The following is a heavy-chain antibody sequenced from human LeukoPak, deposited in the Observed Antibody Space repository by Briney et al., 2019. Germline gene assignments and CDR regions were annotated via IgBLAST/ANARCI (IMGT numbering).Heavy chain of an antibody. V-gene: IGHV1-2*02. Sequence: SAVTVSCMSSVFTFNAYYMHWLRQAPGPGLEWMGWINPNTGGTNYAQKFQGRVTMTRDTSISTAYMELTGLRSDDTAVYYCARRYCSGGGCLGWFVPWGQGTLVIVSS. D-gene: IGHD2-15*01. CDR1: VFTFNAYY. CDR2: INPNTGGT. CDR3: ARRYCSGGGCLGWFVP. J-gene: IGHJ5*02.